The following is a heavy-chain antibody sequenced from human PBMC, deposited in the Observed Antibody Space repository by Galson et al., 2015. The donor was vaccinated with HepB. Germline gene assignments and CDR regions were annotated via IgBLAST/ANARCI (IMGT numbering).Heavy chain of an antibody. CDR1: GFTFSSYA. V-gene: IGHV3-64D*06. Sequence: SLRLSCAASGFTFSSYAMHWVRQAPGKGLEYVSAISSNGGSTYYADSAKGRFTISRDKSKNTLYLQMSSLRAENTAVYYCVKESGSGRYYWGQGTLVTVSS. D-gene: IGHD3-10*01. CDR2: ISSNGGST. CDR3: VKESGSGRYY. J-gene: IGHJ4*02.